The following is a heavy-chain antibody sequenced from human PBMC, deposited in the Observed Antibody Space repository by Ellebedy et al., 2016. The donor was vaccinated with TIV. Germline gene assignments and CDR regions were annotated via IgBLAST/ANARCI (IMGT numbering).Heavy chain of an antibody. CDR1: GYTFTGYY. V-gene: IGHV1-2*02. Sequence: ASVKVSXXASGYTFTGYYMHWVRQAPGQGLEWMGWINPNSGGTNYAQKFQGRVTMTRDTSISTAYMELSRLRSDDTAVYYCARDRPNKIFDYWGQGTLVTVSS. CDR2: INPNSGGT. D-gene: IGHD1/OR15-1a*01. CDR3: ARDRPNKIFDY. J-gene: IGHJ4*02.